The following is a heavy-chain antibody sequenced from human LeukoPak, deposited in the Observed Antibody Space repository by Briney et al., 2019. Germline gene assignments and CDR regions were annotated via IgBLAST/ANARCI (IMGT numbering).Heavy chain of an antibody. Sequence: PGGSLRLSCTASGFTFSGAWMTWVRQAPGKGLEWVANIREDGTEKNYVDSVQGRFTISRDNAKNTLYLQMNSLRAEDTAVYYCARGHSVWWLYYMDVWGKGTTVTVSS. CDR3: ARGHSVWWLYYMDV. CDR2: IREDGTEK. D-gene: IGHD5/OR15-5a*01. V-gene: IGHV3-7*01. CDR1: GFTFSGAW. J-gene: IGHJ6*03.